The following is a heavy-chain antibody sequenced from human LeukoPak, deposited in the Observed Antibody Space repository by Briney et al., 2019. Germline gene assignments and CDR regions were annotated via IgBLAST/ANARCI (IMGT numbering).Heavy chain of an antibody. Sequence: GGSLRLSCSASGFIFSNYWMTWVRQAPGKGLEWVANIKQDGSEKNYLDSVRGRFTISRDDARNSLYLQMDSLRVEDTAVYYCARDKSIPNLDAFDIWGQGTMVTVSS. V-gene: IGHV3-7*05. CDR1: GFIFSNYW. CDR2: IKQDGSEK. J-gene: IGHJ3*02. CDR3: ARDKSIPNLDAFDI. D-gene: IGHD1-14*01.